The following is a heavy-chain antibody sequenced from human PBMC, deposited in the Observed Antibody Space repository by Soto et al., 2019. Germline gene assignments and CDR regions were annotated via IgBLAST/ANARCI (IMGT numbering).Heavy chain of an antibody. V-gene: IGHV3-23*01. CDR1: GFTFSSYA. CDR2: ISGSGGST. Sequence: EVQLLESGGGLVQPGGSLRLSCAASGFTFSSYAMSWVRQAPGKGLEWVSAISGSGGSTYYADSVKGRFTISRDNSKNTVYLQMNSLRAEDTAVYYCAKDLGVHTLVVVVAALFDYWGQGTLVTVSS. CDR3: AKDLGVHTLVVVVAALFDY. J-gene: IGHJ4*02. D-gene: IGHD2-15*01.